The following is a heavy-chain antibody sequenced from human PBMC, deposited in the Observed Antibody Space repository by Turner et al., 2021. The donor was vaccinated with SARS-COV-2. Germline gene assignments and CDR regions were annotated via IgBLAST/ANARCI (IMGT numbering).Heavy chain of an antibody. CDR1: GGSIGDYC. Sequence: QVQLQESGPGLVKPSETLSLTCVVFGGSIGDYCWNWRRQSPGKRLEWIGYTSVSGNTYYIPSLSSRVTISVDSWKKQISLKLTSVTAADSALYSCARDIAGYETRFDLWGQGTLIVVSS. D-gene: IGHD2-2*01. V-gene: IGHV4-59*01. CDR3: ARDIAGYETRFDL. CDR2: TSVSGNT. J-gene: IGHJ4*02.